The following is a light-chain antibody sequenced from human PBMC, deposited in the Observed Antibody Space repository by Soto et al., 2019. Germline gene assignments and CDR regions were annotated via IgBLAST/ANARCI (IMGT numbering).Light chain of an antibody. CDR2: EVT. J-gene: IGLJ1*01. Sequence: QSVLTQPASVSGSPGQSITISCTGTSSDVGGYNLVSWYQQHPDKAPKLMIYEVTNRPSGVSNRFSASKSGNTASLTISGLQAEDEADYYCSSYTSSSTQVFGTGTKLTVL. CDR3: SSYTSSSTQV. CDR1: SSDVGGYNL. V-gene: IGLV2-14*01.